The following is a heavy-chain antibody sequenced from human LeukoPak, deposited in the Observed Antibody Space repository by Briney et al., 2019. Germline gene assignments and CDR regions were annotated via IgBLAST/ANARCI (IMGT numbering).Heavy chain of an antibody. CDR2: INPNSGGT. J-gene: IGHJ4*02. V-gene: IGHV1-2*02. Sequence: ASVKASCKASGYTFTGYYMHWVRQAPGQGLEWMGWINPNSGGTHYAQKFQGRVTMTRDTSISTAYMELSRLRSDDTAVYYCARGLIKYCSGGSCYSGLFNFDYWGQGTLVTVSS. CDR3: ARGLIKYCSGGSCYSGLFNFDY. CDR1: GYTFTGYY. D-gene: IGHD2-15*01.